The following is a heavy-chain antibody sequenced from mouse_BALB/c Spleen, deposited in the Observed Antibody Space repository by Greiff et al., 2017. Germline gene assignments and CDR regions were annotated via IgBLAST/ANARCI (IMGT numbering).Heavy chain of an antibody. CDR1: GFSLSRYS. Sequence: VNVVESGPGLVAPSQSLSITCTVSGFSLSRYSVHWVRQPPGKGLEWLGMIWGGGSTDYNSALKSRLSISKDNSKSQVFLKMNSLQTDDTAMYYCATHYGNYVGYAMDYWGQGTSVTVSS. CDR2: IWGGGST. CDR3: ATHYGNYVGYAMDY. J-gene: IGHJ4*01. D-gene: IGHD2-1*01. V-gene: IGHV2-6-4*01.